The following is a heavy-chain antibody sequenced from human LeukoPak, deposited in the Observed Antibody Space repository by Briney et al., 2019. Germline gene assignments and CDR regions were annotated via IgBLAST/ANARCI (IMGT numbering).Heavy chain of an antibody. CDR2: IYSGGST. V-gene: IGHV3-66*01. J-gene: IGHJ4*02. Sequence: GGSLRLSCAASGFTVSSNYMSWVRQAPGKGLEWVSVIYSGGSTYYADSVEGRFTISRDNSKNTLYLQMNSLRAEDTAVYYCAADYGGNSGLGNWGQGTLVTVSS. CDR3: AADYGGNSGLGN. D-gene: IGHD4-23*01. CDR1: GFTVSSNY.